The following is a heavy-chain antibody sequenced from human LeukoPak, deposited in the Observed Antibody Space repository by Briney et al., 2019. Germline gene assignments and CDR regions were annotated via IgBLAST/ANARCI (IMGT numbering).Heavy chain of an antibody. CDR2: IYYSGST. CDR3: ARETPGYCTNGVCLYSWYFDL. D-gene: IGHD2-8*01. V-gene: IGHV4-39*07. CDR1: GGSISSSSYY. Sequence: PSETLSLTCTVSGGSISSSSYYWGWIRQPPGKGLEWIGSIYYSGSTYYNPSLKSRVTISVDTSKNQFSPRLSSVTAADTAVYYCARETPGYCTNGVCLYSWYFDLWGRGTLVTVSS. J-gene: IGHJ2*01.